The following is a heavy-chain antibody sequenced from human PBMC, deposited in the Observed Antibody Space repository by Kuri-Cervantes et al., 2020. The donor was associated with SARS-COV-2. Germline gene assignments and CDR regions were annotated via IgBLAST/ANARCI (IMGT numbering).Heavy chain of an antibody. V-gene: IGHV3-33*08. CDR2: IWYDGSNK. Sequence: GESLKISCAASGFTFSSYGMHWVRQAPGKGLEWVAVIWYDGSNKYYADSVKGRFTISRDNSKNTLYLQMNSLRAEDTAVYYCVRDRGYGGLRYYFDYWGQGTLVTVSS. D-gene: IGHD5-12*01. J-gene: IGHJ4*02. CDR1: GFTFSSYG. CDR3: VRDRGYGGLRYYFDY.